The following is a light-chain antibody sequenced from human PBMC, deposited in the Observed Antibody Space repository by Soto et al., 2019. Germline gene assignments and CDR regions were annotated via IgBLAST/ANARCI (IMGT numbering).Light chain of an antibody. J-gene: IGKJ1*01. Sequence: EIVMTQSPATLSVSPGERATLSCRASQSVSSNLAWYQQKPGQAPRLLIYGASTRATGIPARFSGSGSGTEFTVTISSMQYVDFPVYYCQQYNHWPRTFGQGTKVENK. CDR2: GAS. CDR3: QQYNHWPRT. V-gene: IGKV3-15*01. CDR1: QSVSSN.